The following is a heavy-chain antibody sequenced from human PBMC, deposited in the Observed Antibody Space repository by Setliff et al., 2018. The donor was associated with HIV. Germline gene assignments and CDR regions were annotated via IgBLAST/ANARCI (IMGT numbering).Heavy chain of an antibody. Sequence: SETLSLTCAVSGYSISSGYHWGWIRQTPGKGLEWIGSIYHSGSTYYKPSLKSRVTISVDTSKNQFSLKLTSVTAADAAVYFCARDLDFVWGAPADWSQGTLVTVSS. CDR2: IYHSGST. V-gene: IGHV4-38-2*02. J-gene: IGHJ4*02. CDR1: GYSISSGYH. CDR3: ARDLDFVWGAPAD. D-gene: IGHD3-16*01.